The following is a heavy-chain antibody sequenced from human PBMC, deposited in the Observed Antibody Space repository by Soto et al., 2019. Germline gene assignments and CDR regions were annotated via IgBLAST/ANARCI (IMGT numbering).Heavy chain of an antibody. J-gene: IGHJ5*02. CDR1: GGTFSSYA. D-gene: IGHD6-19*01. CDR2: IIPIFGTA. V-gene: IGHV1-69*13. Sequence: GASVKVSCKASGGTFSSYAISWVRQAPGQGLEWMGGIIPIFGTANYAQKLQGRVTITADESTSTAYMELSSLRSEDTAVYYCARNPPHKYSSGSLAGATWFDPWGQGTLVTVSS. CDR3: ARNPPHKYSSGSLAGATWFDP.